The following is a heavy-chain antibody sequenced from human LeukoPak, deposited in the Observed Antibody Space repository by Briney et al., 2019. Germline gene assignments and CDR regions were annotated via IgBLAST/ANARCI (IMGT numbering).Heavy chain of an antibody. CDR2: INSDGSNT. CDR3: VRGVRYYGSNSFDY. V-gene: IGHV3-74*01. Sequence: PGGSLRLSCTGSGFTFSDYWMHWVRQDPGKGLVWVSRINSDGSNTSFADSVKGRFTISRDNAKNTLYLQLHSLRAEDTAVYYCVRGVRYYGSNSFDYWGQGTLVTVSP. CDR1: GFTFSDYW. D-gene: IGHD2/OR15-2a*01. J-gene: IGHJ4*02.